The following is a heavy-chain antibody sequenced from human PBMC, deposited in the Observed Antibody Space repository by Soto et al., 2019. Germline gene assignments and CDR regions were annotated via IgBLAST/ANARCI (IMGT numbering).Heavy chain of an antibody. CDR3: ARDRITDYYGMDV. D-gene: IGHD1-20*01. CDR1: GFTFSSYA. V-gene: IGHV3-30-3*01. CDR2: ISYDGSNK. J-gene: IGHJ6*02. Sequence: QVQLVESGGGVVQPGRSLRLSCAASGFTFSSYAMHWVRQAPGKGLEWVAVISYDGSNKYYADSVKGRFTISRDNSKNTLYLQMNSLRAEDTAVYYCARDRITDYYGMDVWGQGTTVTVSS.